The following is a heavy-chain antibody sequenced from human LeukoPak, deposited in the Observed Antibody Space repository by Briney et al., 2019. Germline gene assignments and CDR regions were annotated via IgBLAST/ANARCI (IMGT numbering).Heavy chain of an antibody. CDR1: GYTFTGYY. D-gene: IGHD3-10*01. Sequence: ASVKVSCKASGYTFTGYYMHWVRQAPGQGLEWMGWINPNSGGTNYAQKFQGRVTMTRDTSISTAYMELSRLRSDDTAVYYCARDLGGGGAFDIWGQGTMVTVSS. CDR3: ARDLGGGGAFDI. J-gene: IGHJ3*02. V-gene: IGHV1-2*02. CDR2: INPNSGGT.